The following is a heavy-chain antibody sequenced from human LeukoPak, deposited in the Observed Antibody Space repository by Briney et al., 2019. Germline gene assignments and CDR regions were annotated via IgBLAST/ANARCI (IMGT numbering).Heavy chain of an antibody. D-gene: IGHD6-13*01. CDR3: ARGGRQQLVKNAFDI. CDR1: GFTFSSYD. V-gene: IGHV3-13*01. J-gene: IGHJ3*02. Sequence: GGSLRLSCAPSGFTFSSYDMHWVRQATGKGLEWVSAIGTAGDTYYPGSVKGRFTISRESAKNSLYLQMNSLRAGDTAVYYCARGGRQQLVKNAFDIWGQGTMVTVSS. CDR2: IGTAGDT.